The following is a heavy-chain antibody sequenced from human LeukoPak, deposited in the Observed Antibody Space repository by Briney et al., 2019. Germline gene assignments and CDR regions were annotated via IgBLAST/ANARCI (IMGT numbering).Heavy chain of an antibody. J-gene: IGHJ4*02. D-gene: IGHD1-26*01. CDR3: AKDSRSGSYYGDY. Sequence: GGSLRLSCAASGFTVSSNYMSWVRQAPGKGLEWVAVISYDGSNKYYADSVKGRFTISRDNSKNTLYLQMNSLRAEDTAVYYCAKDSRSGSYYGDYWGQGTLVTVSS. CDR2: ISYDGSNK. CDR1: GFTVSSNY. V-gene: IGHV3-30*18.